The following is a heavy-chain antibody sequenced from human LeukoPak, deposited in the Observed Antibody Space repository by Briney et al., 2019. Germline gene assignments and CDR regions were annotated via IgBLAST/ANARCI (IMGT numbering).Heavy chain of an antibody. CDR3: AREGGSYR. CDR2: IKQEGSEK. CDR1: GFTFSSYW. V-gene: IGHV3-7*03. J-gene: IGHJ4*02. D-gene: IGHD3-16*02. Sequence: LRLSXVASGFTFSSYWMSWVGQAPGKGLEWVANIKQEGSEKYSVDSVKGRFTISRDNAKDSLFLQMNSLRAEDTAVYYCAREGGSYRWGQGTLVTVSS.